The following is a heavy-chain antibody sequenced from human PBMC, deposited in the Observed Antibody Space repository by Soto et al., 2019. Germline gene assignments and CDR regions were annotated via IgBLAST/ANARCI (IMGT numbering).Heavy chain of an antibody. CDR3: ARESLGAKGADH. CDR2: IIPIIGVT. CDR1: GDTFNSYV. V-gene: IGHV1-69*17. J-gene: IGHJ4*02. D-gene: IGHD3-16*01. Sequence: QVQLVQSGAEVKRPGSSVKVSCESSGDTFNSYVISWVRQAPGQGLEWMGGIIPIIGVTHYAQKFQGRVTISALSSTGTAYMELTNLGFEDTPLYYCARESLGAKGADHWGQGTLVTVSS.